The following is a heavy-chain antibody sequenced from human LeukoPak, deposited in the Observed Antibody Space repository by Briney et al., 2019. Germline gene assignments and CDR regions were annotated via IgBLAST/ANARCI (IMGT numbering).Heavy chain of an antibody. V-gene: IGHV3-48*03. CDR3: AGGTYGFWSTYFSV. CDR1: GFAFSNYE. CDR2: ISASGSKI. Sequence: GGSLRLSCAASGFAFSNYEMNWVRQAPGKGLEWVSYISASGSKIYYAGSVKGRFTISRDNAKNSLYPQMNSLRAEDTAVYSCAGGTYGFWSTYFSVWGQGTLVSVSS. D-gene: IGHD3-3*01. J-gene: IGHJ3*01.